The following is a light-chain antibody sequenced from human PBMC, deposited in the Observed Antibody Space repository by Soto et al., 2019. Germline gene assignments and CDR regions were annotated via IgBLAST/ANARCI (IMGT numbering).Light chain of an antibody. CDR3: AAWDDSLNGRYV. V-gene: IGLV1-44*01. CDR1: RSNIGSNS. Sequence: QSVLTQPPSASGTPGHRVTISCSGDRSNIGSNSVNWYQQLPGTAPKLLIYSNNQRPSGVPDRFSGSKSGTSASLAISGLQSEDEADYYCAAWDDSLNGRYVFGTGTKVTV. CDR2: SNN. J-gene: IGLJ1*01.